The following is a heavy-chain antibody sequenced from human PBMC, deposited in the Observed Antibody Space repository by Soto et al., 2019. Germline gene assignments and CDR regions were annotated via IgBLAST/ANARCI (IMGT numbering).Heavy chain of an antibody. CDR3: ARHGYGGNSGIDY. D-gene: IGHD4-17*01. Sequence: SETLSLTCTVSGGSISSYYWSRIRQPPGKGLEWIGYIYYSGSTNYNPSLKSRVTISVDTSKNQFSLKLSSVTAADTAVYYCARHGYGGNSGIDYWGQGTLVTVSS. V-gene: IGHV4-59*08. J-gene: IGHJ4*02. CDR1: GGSISSYY. CDR2: IYYSGST.